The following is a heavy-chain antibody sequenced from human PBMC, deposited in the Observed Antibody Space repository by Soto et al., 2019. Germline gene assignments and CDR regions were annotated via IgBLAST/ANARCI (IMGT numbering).Heavy chain of an antibody. J-gene: IGHJ4*02. V-gene: IGHV4-38-2*01. D-gene: IGHD2-15*01. CDR3: ACIQRGGTDYFDY. CDR2: IYHGGSS. Sequence: PSETLSLTCVVSNSSINRGYYWAWIWQPPGKGLEWIANIYHGGSSYYNPSLKSRVTISVDTPKNQFSLGLSSVTAAATAVYYCACIQRGGTDYFDYWGQGTLVTVSS. CDR1: NSSINRGYY.